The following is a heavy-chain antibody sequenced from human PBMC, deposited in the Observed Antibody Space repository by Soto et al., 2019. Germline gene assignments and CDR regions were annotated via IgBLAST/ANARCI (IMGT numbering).Heavy chain of an antibody. CDR1: GYTFASHH. D-gene: IGHD4-4*01. CDR3: AKMPLSKYQQLTATDEETVGV. CDR2: INPSGFTT. V-gene: IGHV1-46*01. Sequence: GSVKVSCKASGYTFASHHIHWVRQAPGQGLEWMGIINPSGFTTSRAQKFQGRLNVTRDTSAGTVYMELSSLRADDTAVYYCAKMPLSKYQQLTATDEETVGVWGPGNTVTISS. J-gene: IGHJ6*02.